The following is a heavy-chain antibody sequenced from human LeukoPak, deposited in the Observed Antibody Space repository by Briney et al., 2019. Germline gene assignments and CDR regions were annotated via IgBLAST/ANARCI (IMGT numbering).Heavy chain of an antibody. CDR3: ARVGATTAYGMDV. CDR1: GFTVSSNY. CDR2: IYNGGST. V-gene: IGHV3-53*04. Sequence: QSGGSLRLSCAASGFTVSSNYMSWVRQVPGKGLEWVSVIYNGGSTYYADSVKGRFAISRHNSKNTLHLQMNSLRAEDTAVYYCARVGATTAYGMDVWGQGTTVTVSS. J-gene: IGHJ6*02. D-gene: IGHD1-26*01.